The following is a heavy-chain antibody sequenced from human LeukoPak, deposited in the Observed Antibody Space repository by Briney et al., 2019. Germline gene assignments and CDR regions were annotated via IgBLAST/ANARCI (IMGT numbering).Heavy chain of an antibody. J-gene: IGHJ6*02. CDR2: ISDSGGST. CDR3: VRGYSFGPYGMDV. CDR1: GFPFSSYA. D-gene: IGHD2-15*01. Sequence: PGGSLRLSCSASGFPFSSYAMHWVRQAPGKGLEYVSAISDSGGSTYYADSVKGRFTISRDNSRNTLYLQMSSLRAEDTAGYFCVRGYSFGPYGMDVWGQGTMVTV. V-gene: IGHV3-64D*09.